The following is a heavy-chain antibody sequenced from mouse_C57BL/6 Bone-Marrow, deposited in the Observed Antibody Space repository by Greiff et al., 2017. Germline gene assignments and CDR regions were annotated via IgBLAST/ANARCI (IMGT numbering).Heavy chain of an antibody. CDR2: IDPSDSYT. D-gene: IGHD2-1*01. CDR3: ASLLTAMDY. CDR1: GYTFTSYW. Sequence: QVQLKQPGAELVMPGASVKLSCKASGYTFTSYWMHWVKQRPGQGLAWIGEIDPSDSYTNYNHKFKGKSTLTVDKSSSTAYMQLSSLTSEDSAVYYCASLLTAMDYWGQGTSVTVSS. V-gene: IGHV1-69*01. J-gene: IGHJ4*01.